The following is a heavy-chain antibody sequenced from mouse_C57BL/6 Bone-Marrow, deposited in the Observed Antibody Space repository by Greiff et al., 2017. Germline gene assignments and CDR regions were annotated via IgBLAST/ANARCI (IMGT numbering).Heavy chain of an antibody. D-gene: IGHD1-1*01. Sequence: QVQLQQSGAELARPGASVKLSCKASGYTFTSYGISWVKQRTGQGLEWIGEIYPRSGNTYYNEKFKGKDTLTADKSSSTAYMELRSLTSEDSAVXSCARGNYYGSSNLDYWGQGTTLTVSS. V-gene: IGHV1-81*01. CDR3: ARGNYYGSSNLDY. CDR1: GYTFTSYG. J-gene: IGHJ2*01. CDR2: IYPRSGNT.